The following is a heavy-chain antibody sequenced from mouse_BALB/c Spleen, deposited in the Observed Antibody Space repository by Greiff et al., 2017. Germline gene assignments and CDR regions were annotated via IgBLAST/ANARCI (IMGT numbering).Heavy chain of an antibody. CDR3: AREDGYYKRYFDV. CDR1: GYSITSDYA. D-gene: IGHD2-3*01. CDR2: ISYSGST. V-gene: IGHV3-2*02. J-gene: IGHJ1*01. Sequence: EVQLQQSGPGLVKPSQSLSLTCTVTGYSITSDYAWNWIRQFPGNKLEWMGYISYSGSTSYNPSLKSRISITRDTSKNQFFLQLNSVTTEDTATYYCAREDGYYKRYFDVWGAGTTVTVSS.